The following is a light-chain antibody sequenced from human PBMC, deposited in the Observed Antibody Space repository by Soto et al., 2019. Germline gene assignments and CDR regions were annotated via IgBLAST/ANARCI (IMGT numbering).Light chain of an antibody. V-gene: IGKV3-15*01. J-gene: IGKJ5*01. CDR1: QSVSSN. Sequence: EIVMTQSPATLSVSPGERATLSFRASQSVSSNLAWYQQKPGQAPRLLIYGASTSATSIPARFSGSGSETEFTLTISSLQPEDFATYYCQQSYSTWITFGQGTRLEIK. CDR3: QQSYSTWIT. CDR2: GAS.